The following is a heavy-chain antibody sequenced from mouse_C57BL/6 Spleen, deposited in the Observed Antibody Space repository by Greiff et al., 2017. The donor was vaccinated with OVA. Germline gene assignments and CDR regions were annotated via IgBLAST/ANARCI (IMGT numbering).Heavy chain of an antibody. V-gene: IGHV6-3*01. J-gene: IGHJ2*01. CDR3: TERSNYFDY. D-gene: IGHD5-1*01. CDR1: GFTFSNYW. Sequence: EVHLVESGGGLVQPGGSMKLSCVASGFTFSNYWMNWVRQSPEKGLEWVAQIRLKSDNYATHYAESVKGRFTISRDDSKSSVYLQMNNLRAEDTGIYYCTERSNYFDYWGQGTTLTVSS. CDR2: IRLKSDNYAT.